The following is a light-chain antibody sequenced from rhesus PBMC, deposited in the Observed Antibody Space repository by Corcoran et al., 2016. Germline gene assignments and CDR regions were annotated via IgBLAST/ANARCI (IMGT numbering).Light chain of an antibody. CDR2: GAS. Sequence: QVILTQSPATLSLSPGERATLSCRASQSVGSSLAWYQQKPGQAPRLLIYGASSRATDIPDRFSGSGSGTEFTRTISSLEPEDFAVYYCQKYNTSPRTFGQGTKVEIK. V-gene: IGKV3-53*01. J-gene: IGKJ1*01. CDR3: QKYNTSPRT. CDR1: QSVGSS.